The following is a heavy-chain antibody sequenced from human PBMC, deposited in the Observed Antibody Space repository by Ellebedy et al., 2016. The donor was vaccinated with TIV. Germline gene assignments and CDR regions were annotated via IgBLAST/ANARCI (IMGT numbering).Heavy chain of an antibody. CDR2: IYPDDSDV. CDR1: GYTFKNYW. J-gene: IGHJ5*02. V-gene: IGHV5-51*01. CDR3: ARQDPLAKGSWFNA. Sequence: GESLKISXKASGYTFKNYWIGWVRQMPGKGLEWLGLIYPDDSDVKYGPSFRGQVTLSVDTSISTVYLQWSSLKASDTGTYFCARQDPLAKGSWFNAWGQGTLVTVSS.